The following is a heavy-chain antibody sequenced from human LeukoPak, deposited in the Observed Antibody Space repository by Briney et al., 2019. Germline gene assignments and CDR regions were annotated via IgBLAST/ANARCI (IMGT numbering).Heavy chain of an antibody. CDR1: GGTFSSYA. CDR3: ARARGRDYYPTDY. J-gene: IGHJ4*02. CDR2: IIPIFGTA. D-gene: IGHD3-10*01. V-gene: IGHV1-69*05. Sequence: GASVKVSCKASGGTFSSYAISWVRQAPGQGLEWMGGIIPIFGTANYAQKFQGRVTITTDESTSTAYMELSSLRSEDTAVYYCARARGRDYYPTDYWGQGTLVTVSS.